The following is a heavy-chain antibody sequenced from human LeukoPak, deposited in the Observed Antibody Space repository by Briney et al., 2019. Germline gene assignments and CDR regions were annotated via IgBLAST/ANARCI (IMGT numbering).Heavy chain of an antibody. V-gene: IGHV1-69*13. Sequence: GASVKVSCKASGGTFSSYAISWVRQAPGQGLEWMGGIIPIFGTAHYAQKFQGRVTITADESTSTAYMELSSLRSEDTAVYYCARDIRSDPGAFDIWGQGTMVTVSS. CDR2: IIPIFGTA. CDR1: GGTFSSYA. CDR3: ARDIRSDPGAFDI. J-gene: IGHJ3*02. D-gene: IGHD1-14*01.